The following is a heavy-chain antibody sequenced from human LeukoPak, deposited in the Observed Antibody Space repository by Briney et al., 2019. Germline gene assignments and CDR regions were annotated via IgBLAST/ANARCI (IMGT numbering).Heavy chain of an antibody. CDR3: ASVARQLAG. CDR2: LSQSGADV. Sequence: GGSLRLSYAASGFTFSDYYMNWIRQAPGKGLEYIAYLSQSGADVSYAGSVKGRFTASRDTAKNSVFLQLNSLTAEDTAVYYCASVARQLAGWGQRTL. V-gene: IGHV3-11*01. D-gene: IGHD6-19*01. CDR1: GFTFSDYY. J-gene: IGHJ4*02.